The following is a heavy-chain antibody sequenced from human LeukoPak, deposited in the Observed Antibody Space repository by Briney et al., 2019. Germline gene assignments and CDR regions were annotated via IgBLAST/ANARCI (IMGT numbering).Heavy chain of an antibody. CDR3: TRVEMATIGLDY. J-gene: IGHJ4*02. CDR2: INPNSGGT. Sequence: ASVKVSCKASGYTFTGYYMHWVRQAPGQGLEWMGRINPNSGGTNYAQKFQGRVTMTRDTSISTAYMELSRLRSDDTAVYYCTRVEMATIGLDYWGQGTLVTVSS. D-gene: IGHD5-24*01. V-gene: IGHV1-2*06. CDR1: GYTFTGYY.